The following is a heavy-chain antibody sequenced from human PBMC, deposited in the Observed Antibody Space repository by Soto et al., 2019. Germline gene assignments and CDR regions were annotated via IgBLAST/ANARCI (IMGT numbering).Heavy chain of an antibody. V-gene: IGHV3-7*01. CDR2: IKQDGSNK. J-gene: IGHJ6*02. D-gene: IGHD3-9*01. CDR1: GFTFSSYW. Sequence: GGSLRLSCAASGFTFSSYWMSWVRQAPGKGLEWVANIKQDGSNKYYADSVKGRFTISRDNSKNTLYLQMNSLRAEDTAVYYCAKEPRYFDWLLYPYYYYGMDVWGQGTTVTVSS. CDR3: AKEPRYFDWLLYPYYYYGMDV.